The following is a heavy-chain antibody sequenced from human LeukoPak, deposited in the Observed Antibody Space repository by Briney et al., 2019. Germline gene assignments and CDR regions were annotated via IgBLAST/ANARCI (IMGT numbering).Heavy chain of an antibody. CDR1: GGSISSSSYY. CDR3: SRETTSTSWY. CDR2: IYYSGST. D-gene: IGHD6-13*01. J-gene: IGHJ4*02. V-gene: IGHV4-39*01. Sequence: PSETLSLTCTVSGGSISSSSYYWAWIRQPPGKGPEWIGSIYYSGSTFYSPSLKSRVTLSVDTSKNQFSLKLSSVTAADTAVYFCSRETTSTSWYWGQGTLVTVSS.